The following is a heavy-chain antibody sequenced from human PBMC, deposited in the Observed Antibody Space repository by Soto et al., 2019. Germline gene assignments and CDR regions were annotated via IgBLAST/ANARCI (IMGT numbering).Heavy chain of an antibody. CDR3: ARDRSYAMEV. CDR1: GFSIRDYW. V-gene: IGHV3-74*01. J-gene: IGHJ6*02. CDR2: INGDASST. Sequence: GGSLRLSCEASGFSIRDYWMHWVRQAPGEGLVWVSCINGDASSTTYADSVKGRFTISRDDAKDTVYLQMTSLRAEDTAVYFCARDRSYAMEVWGQGTRVTVSS.